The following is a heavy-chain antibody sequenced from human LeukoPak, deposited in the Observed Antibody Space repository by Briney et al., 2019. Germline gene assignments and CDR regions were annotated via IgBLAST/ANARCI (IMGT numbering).Heavy chain of an antibody. CDR2: IYYSGST. Sequence: SETLSLTCTVSGGSISSYYWSWIRQPPGKGLEWIGYIYYSGSTNYNPSLKSRVTISVDTSKNQFSLKLSSVTAADTAVYYCARYYYDSSGYYNADDYWGQGTLVTVSS. D-gene: IGHD3-22*01. J-gene: IGHJ4*02. CDR1: GGSISSYY. CDR3: ARYYYDSSGYYNADDY. V-gene: IGHV4-59*12.